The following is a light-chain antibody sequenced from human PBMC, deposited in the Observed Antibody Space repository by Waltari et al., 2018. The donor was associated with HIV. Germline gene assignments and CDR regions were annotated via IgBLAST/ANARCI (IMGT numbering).Light chain of an antibody. CDR2: GAS. Sequence: EIVMTQSPATLSVFPGERVTLSCRASQSVSTNLAWYQQKPGQAPRPLIYGASNRATGIPARFSGSGSGTEFTLTISSLQSEDFGVYYCQQDNTWPPLTFGGGTRVEIK. J-gene: IGKJ4*01. CDR3: QQDNTWPPLT. V-gene: IGKV3-15*01. CDR1: QSVSTN.